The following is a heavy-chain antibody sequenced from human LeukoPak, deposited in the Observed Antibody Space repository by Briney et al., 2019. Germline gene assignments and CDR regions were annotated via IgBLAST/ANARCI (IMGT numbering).Heavy chain of an antibody. CDR1: GFTFSSYG. CDR2: ISYDGSNK. Sequence: GGSLRLSCAASGFTFSSYGMHWVRQAPGKGLEWVAVISYDGSNKYYADSVKGRFTTSRDNSKNTLYLQMNSLRAEDTAVYYCAKSGWDTYYYGSQDHHAFDIWGQGTMVTVSS. V-gene: IGHV3-30*18. D-gene: IGHD3-10*01. CDR3: AKSGWDTYYYGSQDHHAFDI. J-gene: IGHJ3*02.